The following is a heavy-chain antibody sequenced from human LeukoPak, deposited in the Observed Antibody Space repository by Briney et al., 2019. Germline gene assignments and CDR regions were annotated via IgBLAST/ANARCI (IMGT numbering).Heavy chain of an antibody. CDR2: IYNSGST. J-gene: IGHJ4*02. V-gene: IGHV4-4*07. CDR3: ARSAFLVTAPGLYYFDY. Sequence: PSQTLSLTCTVSGGSISSYYWSWIRQPAGKGLEWIGHIYNSGSTNYNPSLKGRVTMSVATSKNQFSLHLSSVTAADTAVYYCARSAFLVTAPGLYYFDYWGQGTLVAVSS. D-gene: IGHD6-13*01. CDR1: GGSISSYY.